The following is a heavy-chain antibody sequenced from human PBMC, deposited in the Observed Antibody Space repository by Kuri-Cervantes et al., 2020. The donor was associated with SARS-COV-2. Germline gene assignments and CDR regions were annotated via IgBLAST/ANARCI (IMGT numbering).Heavy chain of an antibody. CDR3: ARDRRESGYFLYYYYYIDV. CDR1: GFTFSSYA. J-gene: IGHJ6*02. D-gene: IGHD3-3*01. Sequence: GESLKISCAASGFTFSSYAMHWVRQAPGKGLEWVAVISYDGSNKYYADSVKGRFTISRDNPKNSLYLQMNSLRAEDTAVYYCARDRRESGYFLYYYYYIDVWGQGTTVTVSS. CDR2: ISYDGSNK. V-gene: IGHV3-30*04.